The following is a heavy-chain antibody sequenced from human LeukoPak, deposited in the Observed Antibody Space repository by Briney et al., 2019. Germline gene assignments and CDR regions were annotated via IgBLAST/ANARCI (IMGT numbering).Heavy chain of an antibody. CDR2: IIPIFGTA. CDR3: ARVRIAAAGTSFDY. D-gene: IGHD6-13*01. CDR1: GGTFSNYA. J-gene: IGHJ4*02. Sequence: SVKVSCKASGGTFSNYAISWVRQAPGQGLEWMGGIIPIFGTANYAQKFQGRVTITADKSTSTAYMELSSLRSEDTAVYYCARVRIAAAGTSFDYWGRGTLVTVSS. V-gene: IGHV1-69*06.